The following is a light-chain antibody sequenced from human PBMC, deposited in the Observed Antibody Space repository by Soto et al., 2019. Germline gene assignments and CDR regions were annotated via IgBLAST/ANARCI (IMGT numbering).Light chain of an antibody. Sequence: EIMLTQSQATLALLPGEKETLFCSARQRISSYLALYQQKPAQAPRLLIYDASNSATGIPPSFSGSGSETDLTLTISSLEPEDFAIYYCRQRSSWPPLTFGGGTKVEV. J-gene: IGKJ4*01. CDR3: RQRSSWPPLT. CDR1: QRISSY. V-gene: IGKV3-11*01. CDR2: DAS.